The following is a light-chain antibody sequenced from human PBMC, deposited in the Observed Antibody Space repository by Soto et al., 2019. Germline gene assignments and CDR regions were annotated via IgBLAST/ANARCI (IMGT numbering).Light chain of an antibody. CDR1: QSVSSW. V-gene: IGKV1-5*03. CDR2: KAS. Sequence: DIQMTQSPSTLSASVGDRVTITCRASQSVSSWLAWYQQKPGKAPNLLIFKASNLENGVPSRFSGSGSGTEFTLTSSSLQPDDFATYYCQQYHSYSYTFGQGTKLEI. CDR3: QQYHSYSYT. J-gene: IGKJ2*01.